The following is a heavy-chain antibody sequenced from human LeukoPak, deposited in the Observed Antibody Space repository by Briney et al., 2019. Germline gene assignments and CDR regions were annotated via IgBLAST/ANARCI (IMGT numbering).Heavy chain of an antibody. Sequence: PGRSLRLSCAASGFTFDDYAMHWVRQAPGKGLEWVSGISWNSGSIGYADSVKGRFTISRDNAKNSLYLQMNSLRAEDMALYYCAKDGDGSLNEVGFDYWGQGTLVTVSS. CDR1: GFTFDDYA. D-gene: IGHD5-24*01. V-gene: IGHV3-9*03. CDR3: AKDGDGSLNEVGFDY. CDR2: ISWNSGSI. J-gene: IGHJ4*02.